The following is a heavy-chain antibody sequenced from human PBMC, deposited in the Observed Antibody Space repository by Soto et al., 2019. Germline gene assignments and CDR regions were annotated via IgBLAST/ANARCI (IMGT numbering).Heavy chain of an antibody. Sequence: ASVKVSCKASGYTFTNNVIHWLRQAPGQTLEWMGWIHTAKGNTKYSQKFEARVTLTRDTAASTAYMELNSLRSDDTAVYYCARGPDFDQLLYSAGDYYYDMDVWGQGTTVTVSS. CDR2: IHTAKGNT. J-gene: IGHJ6*02. CDR1: GYTFTNNV. V-gene: IGHV1-3*04. CDR3: ARGPDFDQLLYSAGDYYYDMDV. D-gene: IGHD3-9*01.